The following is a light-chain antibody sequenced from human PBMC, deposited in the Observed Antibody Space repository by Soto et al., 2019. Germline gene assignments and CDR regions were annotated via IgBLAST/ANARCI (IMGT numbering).Light chain of an antibody. J-gene: IGLJ1*01. CDR3: SSYTTSSTLV. V-gene: IGLV2-14*01. Sequence: QSALTQPASVSASPGQSITISCTGSSSDIGGYNYVSWYQQHPDKAPKLMIYEVSNRPSGVSDRFSGSKSGNTASLTIAGLRPGDEADYYCSSYTTSSTLVFGTGTKVTVL. CDR1: SSDIGGYNY. CDR2: EVS.